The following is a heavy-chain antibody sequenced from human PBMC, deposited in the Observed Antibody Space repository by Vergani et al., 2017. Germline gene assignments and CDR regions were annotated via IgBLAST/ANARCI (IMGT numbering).Heavy chain of an antibody. CDR1: GYSISRGYY. CDR3: ARQFWVSQGVGAFET. V-gene: IGHV4-38-2*02. J-gene: IGHJ3*02. D-gene: IGHD3-16*01. CDR2: VFHSGSA. Sequence: QVQLQESGPGLVKPSETLSLTCSVSGYSISRGYYWGWIRQPPGKGLEWIATVFHSGSAYYNPSLRRRVPISVETSKNQFSLRLTTLTAADTAVYYCARQFWVSQGVGAFETWGRGTEVSVSS.